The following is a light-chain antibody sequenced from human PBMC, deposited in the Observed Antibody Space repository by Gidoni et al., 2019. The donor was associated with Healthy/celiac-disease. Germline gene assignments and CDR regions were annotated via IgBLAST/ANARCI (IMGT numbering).Light chain of an antibody. J-gene: IGKJ3*01. Sequence: DSKMTQSPSTLSASVGERVTITCRASQSISSWLAWYQQKPGKAPKLLIYKASSLESGVPSKFSGSGSGTEFTLTISSLQPDDFATYYCQQYNSFLFSFGPXTKVD. CDR3: QQYNSFLFS. V-gene: IGKV1-5*03. CDR2: KAS. CDR1: QSISSW.